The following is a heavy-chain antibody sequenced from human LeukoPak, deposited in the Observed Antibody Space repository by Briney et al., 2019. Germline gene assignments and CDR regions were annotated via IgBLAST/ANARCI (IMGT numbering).Heavy chain of an antibody. CDR2: VNPNIGDA. J-gene: IGHJ5*01. Sequence: ASVNVSCKASGYTFTDYFIHWVRQAPGQGLEWMGWVNPNIGDASYAQKIQDRVTMTRDRSINTAYMELSRLTSDDTAVYYCAGMALDGGDSIGFDSWGQGTLVTVSS. D-gene: IGHD2-21*02. CDR1: GYTFTDYF. V-gene: IGHV1-2*02. CDR3: AGMALDGGDSIGFDS.